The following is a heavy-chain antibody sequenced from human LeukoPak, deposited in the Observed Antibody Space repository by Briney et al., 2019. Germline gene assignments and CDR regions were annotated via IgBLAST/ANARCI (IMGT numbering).Heavy chain of an antibody. D-gene: IGHD1-26*01. CDR3: ARQPVGATTAFDY. V-gene: IGHV1-69*05. CDR2: IIPIFGTA. CDR1: GGTFSSYA. Sequence: SVKVSCKASGGTFSSYAISWVRQAPGQGLEWMGGIIPIFGTANYAQKFQGRVTITTDESTSTAYMELSSLRSEDTAVYYCARQPVGATTAFDYWGQGTLVTVSS. J-gene: IGHJ4*02.